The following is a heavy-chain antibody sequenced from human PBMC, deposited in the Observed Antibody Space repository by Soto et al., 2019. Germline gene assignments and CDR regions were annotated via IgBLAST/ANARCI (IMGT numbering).Heavy chain of an antibody. CDR3: AREPFHSSSYRGYFDY. D-gene: IGHD6-13*01. J-gene: IGHJ4*02. CDR2: ISYDGSNK. V-gene: IGHV3-30-3*01. Sequence: TGGSLILSCAASGFTFSSYAMHWVRQAPGKGLEWVAVISYDGSNKYYADSVKGRFTISRDNSKNTLYLQMNSLRAEDTAVYYCAREPFHSSSYRGYFDYWGQGTLVTVSS. CDR1: GFTFSSYA.